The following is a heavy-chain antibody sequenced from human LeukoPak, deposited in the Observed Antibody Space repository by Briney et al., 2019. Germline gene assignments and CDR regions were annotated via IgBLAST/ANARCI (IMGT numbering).Heavy chain of an antibody. Sequence: GASVKVSCKASGYTFTGYYMHWVRQAPGQGLEWMGWINPNSGGTNYAQKFQGRVTMTRDTSISTAYMELSRLRSDDTAVCYCARDADIVVVPAANVDNWFDPWGQGTLVTVSS. CDR2: INPNSGGT. CDR1: GYTFTGYY. CDR3: ARDADIVVVPAANVDNWFDP. V-gene: IGHV1-2*02. D-gene: IGHD2-2*01. J-gene: IGHJ5*02.